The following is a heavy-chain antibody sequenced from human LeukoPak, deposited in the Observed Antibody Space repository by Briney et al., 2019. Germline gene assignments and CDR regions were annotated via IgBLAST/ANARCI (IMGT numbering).Heavy chain of an antibody. J-gene: IGHJ4*02. CDR2: ISNAGGTT. CDR1: GFTFSNYA. CDR3: TKDGLRGYDFDY. V-gene: IGHV3-23*01. D-gene: IGHD5-12*01. Sequence: PGGSLRLSCAASGFTFSNYAMSWVRLAPGQGLKWVATISNAGGTTNFADSVRGRFTISRDNSKSMLYLQMNRLRAEDTALYYCTKDGLRGYDFDYWGQGALVTVSS.